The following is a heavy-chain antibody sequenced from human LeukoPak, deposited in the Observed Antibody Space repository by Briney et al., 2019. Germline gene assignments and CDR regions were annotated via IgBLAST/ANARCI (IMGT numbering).Heavy chain of an antibody. Sequence: ASVKVSCKASGYTFTDYHMHWVRQAPGQGLEWMGIIKPSDGSTNYAQKFQGRVTMTRDTSTSTVYMELSSLRSEDTAVYYCARGVTTRDFDYNFDYWGQGTLVTVSS. V-gene: IGHV1-46*01. J-gene: IGHJ4*02. CDR3: ARGVTTRDFDYNFDY. D-gene: IGHD4-11*01. CDR1: GYTFTDYH. CDR2: IKPSDGST.